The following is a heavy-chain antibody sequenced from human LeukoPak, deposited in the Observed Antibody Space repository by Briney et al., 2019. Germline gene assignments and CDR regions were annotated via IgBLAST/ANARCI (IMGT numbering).Heavy chain of an antibody. CDR1: GYTFTGYY. D-gene: IGHD3-9*01. J-gene: IGHJ4*02. Sequence: APVKVSCKASGYTFTGYYMHWVRQAPGQGLEWMGWINPNSGGTNYAQKFQGRVTMTRDTSISTAYMELSRLRSDDTAVYYCARDLYFDWLSADYWGQGTLVTVSS. CDR3: ARDLYFDWLSADY. V-gene: IGHV1-2*02. CDR2: INPNSGGT.